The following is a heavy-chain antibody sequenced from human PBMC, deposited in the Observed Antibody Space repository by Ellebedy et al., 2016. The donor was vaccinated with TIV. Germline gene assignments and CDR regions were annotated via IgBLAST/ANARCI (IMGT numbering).Heavy chain of an antibody. CDR3: ARSPGEWSLYDWFDP. V-gene: IGHV4-39*01. CDR2: IYYSWST. CDR1: GFTFGDYA. D-gene: IGHD3-3*01. Sequence: MPGGSLRLSCTASGFTFGDYAMSWFRQPPGKGLEWIGSIYYSWSTYYNPSLETRVTISVDTSKNQFSLRLNSVTAADTAIYYCARSPGEWSLYDWFDPWGPGTLVTVSS. J-gene: IGHJ5*02.